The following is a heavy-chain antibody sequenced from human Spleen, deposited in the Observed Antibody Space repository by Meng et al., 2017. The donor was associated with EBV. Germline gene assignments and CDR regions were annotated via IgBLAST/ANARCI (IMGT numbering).Heavy chain of an antibody. J-gene: IGHJ4*02. V-gene: IGHV1-46*01. CDR2: INSSGGST. CDR1: GYTFSDYH. Sequence: QVQLVQVGAEAKKPGASVKVSCKASGYTFSDYHVHWVRQAPGQGPEWMGIINSSGGSTSYSLKFQGRVTMTRDTSTSTVYMELSSLRSEDTAVYYCARLRIAEVAPYDYWGQGTLVTVSS. CDR3: ARLRIAEVAPYDY. D-gene: IGHD6-13*01.